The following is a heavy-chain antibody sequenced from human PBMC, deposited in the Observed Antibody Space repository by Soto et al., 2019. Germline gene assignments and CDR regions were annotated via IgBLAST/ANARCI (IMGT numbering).Heavy chain of an antibody. D-gene: IGHD3-3*01. V-gene: IGHV2-5*02. CDR1: GFSLSTSGAG. CDR2: IYWDDDK. Sequence: QITLKESGPTLVKPTQTLTLTCTFSGFSLSTSGAGVGWIRQPPGKALEWLALIYWDDDKRYSPSLKSRLTITRDTCKYQVVLTMTNMDPVDTATYYSAHTSDPSVLRFLEWFRRGAFDIWGQGTMVTVSS. J-gene: IGHJ3*02. CDR3: AHTSDPSVLRFLEWFRRGAFDI.